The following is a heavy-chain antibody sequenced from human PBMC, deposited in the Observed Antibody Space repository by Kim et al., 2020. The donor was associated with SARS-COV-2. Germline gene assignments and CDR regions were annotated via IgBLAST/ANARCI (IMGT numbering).Heavy chain of an antibody. V-gene: IGHV3-23*01. CDR2: IRGHGSDT. J-gene: IGHJ6*01. D-gene: IGHD3-16*01. CDR1: GFSVSNTA. CDR3: ASTLWVSTGLDF. Sequence: GGSLRLSCSVSGFSVSNTAMNWVRQAPGKGLEWVAAIRGHGSDTYYGDSVKGRFTISSATSKNTVSPQMDSLRAEDTALYYCASTLWVSTGLDFWG.